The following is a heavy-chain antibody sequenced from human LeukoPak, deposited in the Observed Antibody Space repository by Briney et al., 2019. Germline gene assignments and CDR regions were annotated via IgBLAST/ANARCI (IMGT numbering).Heavy chain of an antibody. CDR2: IIPILGIA. Sequence: SVKVSCKASGGTFGSYAISWVRQAPGQGLEWMGRIIPILGIANYAQKFQGRVTITADKSTSTAYMELSSLRSEDTAVYYCARAAVAGTFDYWGQGTLVTVSS. V-gene: IGHV1-69*04. CDR1: GGTFGSYA. CDR3: ARAAVAGTFDY. D-gene: IGHD6-19*01. J-gene: IGHJ4*02.